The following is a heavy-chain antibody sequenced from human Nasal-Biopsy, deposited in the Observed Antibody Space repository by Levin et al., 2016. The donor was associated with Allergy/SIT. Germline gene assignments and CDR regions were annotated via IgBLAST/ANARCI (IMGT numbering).Heavy chain of an antibody. J-gene: IGHJ6*02. CDR2: IIPNSGDT. D-gene: IGHD2-2*01. CDR3: ARDRAYGLELVVHYYGMDV. Sequence: ASVKVSCKTSGYTFNGYYMHWVRQAPGQGLEWMGWIIPNSGDTNYAQKFQGRVTMTSDTSISTAYMELSGLRSDDTAVYYCARDRAYGLELVVHYYGMDVWGQGTTVTVSS. V-gene: IGHV1-2*02. CDR1: GYTFNGYY.